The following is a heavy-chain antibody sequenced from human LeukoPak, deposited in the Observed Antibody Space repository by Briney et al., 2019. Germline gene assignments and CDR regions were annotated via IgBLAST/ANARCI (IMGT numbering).Heavy chain of an antibody. Sequence: MPSGTLSLTCAVSGGSISSGYWWSWIRQPPGKGLEWIGEVYHSGSTVYNPPLRCRVTISVDNSNNQFSLKLTSVTAADTAVYYCARNGDASSVVDWGQGTLVTVSS. V-gene: IGHV4-4*02. J-gene: IGHJ1*01. CDR2: VYHSGST. CDR3: ARNGDASSVVD. CDR1: GGSISSGYW. D-gene: IGHD4-17*01.